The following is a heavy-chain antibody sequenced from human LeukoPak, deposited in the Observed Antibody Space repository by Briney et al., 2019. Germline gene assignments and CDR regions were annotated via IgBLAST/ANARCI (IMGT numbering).Heavy chain of an antibody. D-gene: IGHD6-19*01. CDR1: GFTFSNYA. CDR3: AKDIVAERKTSWLVLGVAAFDI. J-gene: IGHJ3*02. V-gene: IGHV3-9*01. CDR2: ISWNSGSI. Sequence: GGSLRLSCAASGFTFSNYAMHWVRQAPGKGLEWVSGISWNSGSIGYADSVKGRFTISRDNAKNSLYLQMNSLRAEDTALYYCAKDIVAERKTSWLVLGVAAFDIWGQGTMVTVSS.